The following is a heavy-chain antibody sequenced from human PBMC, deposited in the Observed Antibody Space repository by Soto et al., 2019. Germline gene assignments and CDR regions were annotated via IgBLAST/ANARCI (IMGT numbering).Heavy chain of an antibody. CDR3: VRGGGRDSRSMYYYTGMDV. J-gene: IGHJ6*02. CDR1: GGSISEFY. V-gene: IGHV4-4*07. CDR2: IYGSGSLYASGTT. Sequence: QVQLQESGPGLVRPSETLSLTCTVSGGSISEFYWSWIRQPAGKGMEWNGRIYGSGSLYASGTTTHTPSLKSRITMSVDMSKNQVSLELTSVTAAATAVYQCVRGGGRDSRSMYYYTGMDVWGQGTTVTVSS. D-gene: IGHD1-26*01.